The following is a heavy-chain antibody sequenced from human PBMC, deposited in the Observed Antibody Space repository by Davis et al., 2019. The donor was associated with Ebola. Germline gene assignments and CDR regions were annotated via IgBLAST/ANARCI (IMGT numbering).Heavy chain of an antibody. CDR1: GFTFSSYA. Sequence: GESLKISCAASGFTFSSYAMSWVRQAPGKGLEWVSAISGSGGSTYYADSVKGRFTISRDNSKNTLYLQMNSLRAEDTAVYYCAKRGSIVGASTPDYWGQGTLVTVSS. CDR3: AKRGSIVGASTPDY. CDR2: ISGSGGST. J-gene: IGHJ4*02. V-gene: IGHV3-23*01. D-gene: IGHD1-26*01.